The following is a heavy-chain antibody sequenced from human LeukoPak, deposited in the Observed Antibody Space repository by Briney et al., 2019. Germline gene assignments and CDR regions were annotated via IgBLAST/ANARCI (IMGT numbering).Heavy chain of an antibody. V-gene: IGHV4-59*01. CDR3: VRTARVRGIMSGLDV. D-gene: IGHD3-10*01. Sequence: PSETLSLTCTVSGGSISSYYWSWIRQPPGKGLEWIGNIYNSGGTNYNPSLKSRVTTSVDTSKNQFSLKLTSVTAADTAVYYCVRTARVRGIMSGLDVWGQGTTVTVSS. CDR1: GGSISSYY. J-gene: IGHJ6*02. CDR2: IYNSGGT.